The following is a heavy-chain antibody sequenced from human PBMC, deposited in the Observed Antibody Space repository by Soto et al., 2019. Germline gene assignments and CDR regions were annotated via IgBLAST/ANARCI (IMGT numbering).Heavy chain of an antibody. CDR2: IIPIFGTA. CDR1: GGTFSSYA. J-gene: IGHJ6*02. CDR3: ARTNDFWSGYPPRYYYGMDV. Sequence: SVKVSCKASGGTFSSYAISWVRQAPGQGLEWMGGIIPIFGTANYAQKFQGRVTITADESTSTAYMELSSLRSEDTAVYYCARTNDFWSGYPPRYYYGMDVWGQGTTVTVSS. V-gene: IGHV1-69*13. D-gene: IGHD3-3*01.